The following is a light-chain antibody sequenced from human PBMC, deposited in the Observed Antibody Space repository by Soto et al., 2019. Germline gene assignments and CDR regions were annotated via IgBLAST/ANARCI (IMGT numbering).Light chain of an antibody. Sequence: DIQMTQSPSTLSASVGDRVTITCRASQSISSWLAWYQQKPGKDPKLLIYDASSLESGVPSRLSGSGSGTEFTLTISSLQPDDFATYYCQQYNSYSGTFGQGTKVEIK. CDR3: QQYNSYSGT. CDR1: QSISSW. V-gene: IGKV1-5*01. J-gene: IGKJ1*01. CDR2: DAS.